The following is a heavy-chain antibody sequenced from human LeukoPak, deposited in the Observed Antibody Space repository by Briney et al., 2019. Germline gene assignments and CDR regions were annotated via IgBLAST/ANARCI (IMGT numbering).Heavy chain of an antibody. CDR3: ASDTRAYCGGDCYSGDYFDY. J-gene: IGHJ4*02. CDR1: GYTFTGYY. V-gene: IGHV1-2*02. CDR2: INPNSGGT. Sequence: EASVKISCKASGYTFTGYYMHWVRQAPGQGLEWMGWINPNSGGTNYAQKFQGRVTMTRDTSISTAYMELSRLRSDDTAVYYCASDTRAYCGGDCYSGDYFDYWGQGTLVTVSS. D-gene: IGHD2-21*02.